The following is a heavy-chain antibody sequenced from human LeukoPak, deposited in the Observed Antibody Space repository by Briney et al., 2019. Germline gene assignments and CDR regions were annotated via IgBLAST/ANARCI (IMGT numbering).Heavy chain of an antibody. CDR3: ARRQDYGDNRGFFDY. J-gene: IGHJ4*02. Sequence: GGSLRLSCAASGFTFSSYSMNWVRQAPGKGLEWVSTISTGGGSTYYADSVKGRFTISRDNSKNTLYLQMSSLRAEDTAVYYCARRQDYGDNRGFFDYWGQGTLVTVSS. CDR1: GFTFSSYS. CDR2: ISTGGGST. V-gene: IGHV3-23*01. D-gene: IGHD4-23*01.